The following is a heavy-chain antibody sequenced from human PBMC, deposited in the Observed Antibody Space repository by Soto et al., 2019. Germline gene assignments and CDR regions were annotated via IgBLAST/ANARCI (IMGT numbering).Heavy chain of an antibody. J-gene: IGHJ6*02. Sequence: QVQLVQSGAEVKKPGSSVKVSCKASGGTFSSYTISWVRQAPGQGLEWMGRIIPILGIANYAQKFQGRVTITADKSTSTAYIELSSLRSEDTAVYYCARAYDILTGSGGYYGMDVWGQGTTVTVSS. CDR1: GGTFSSYT. D-gene: IGHD3-9*01. CDR3: ARAYDILTGSGGYYGMDV. CDR2: IIPILGIA. V-gene: IGHV1-69*02.